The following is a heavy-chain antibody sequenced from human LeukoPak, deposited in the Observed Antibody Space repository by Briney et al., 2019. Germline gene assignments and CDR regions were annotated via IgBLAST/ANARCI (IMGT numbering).Heavy chain of an antibody. J-gene: IGHJ4*02. CDR1: GFTFSSYA. CDR3: ARDRGGDYGDYSMYYFDY. D-gene: IGHD4-17*01. Sequence: GGSLRLSCAASGFTFSSYAMNWVRQAPGKGLEWVSSFGTRSTSIYYARSVTGRFIISRDNAKNSLYLQMNSLRAEDTAVYYCARDRGGDYGDYSMYYFDYWGQGTLVTVSS. CDR2: FGTRSTSI. V-gene: IGHV3-21*04.